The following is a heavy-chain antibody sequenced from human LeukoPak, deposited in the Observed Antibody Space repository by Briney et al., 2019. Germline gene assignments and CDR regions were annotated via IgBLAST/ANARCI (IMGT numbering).Heavy chain of an antibody. Sequence: LETLSVTCAVSGGSSTGYKWSWSRQPPGKGLEWGGEINQSGSTNYNPSLKSRVTISVDTSKNQFSLKLSSVTAADTAVYYCARALNIVVVPAAIIWFDPWGQGTLVTVSS. CDR1: GGSSTGYK. CDR2: INQSGST. CDR3: ARALNIVVVPAAIIWFDP. V-gene: IGHV4-34*01. J-gene: IGHJ5*02. D-gene: IGHD2-2*01.